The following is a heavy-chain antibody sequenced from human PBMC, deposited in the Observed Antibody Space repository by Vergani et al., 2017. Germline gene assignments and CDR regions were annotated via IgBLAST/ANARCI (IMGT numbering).Heavy chain of an antibody. CDR3: AKDLAPRGQLAIDAFDI. J-gene: IGHJ3*02. CDR1: GFTFSSYA. V-gene: IGHV3-23*01. CDR2: ISGSGGST. Sequence: EVQLLESGGGLVQPGGSLRLSCAASGFTFSSYAMSWVRQAPGKGLEWVSAISGSGGSTYYADSVKGRFTISRDNSKNTLYLQMNSLIAEDTAVYYCAKDLAPRGQLAIDAFDIWGQGTMVTVSS. D-gene: IGHD6-13*01.